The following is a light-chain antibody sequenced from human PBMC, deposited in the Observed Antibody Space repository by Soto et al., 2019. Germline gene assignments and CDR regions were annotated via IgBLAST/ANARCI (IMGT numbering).Light chain of an antibody. CDR1: QSVSTN. CDR3: HQYNNWPIT. J-gene: IGKJ5*01. V-gene: IGKV3-15*01. CDR2: DAS. Sequence: EIVMTQSPATLSVSPGERATLSCRASQSVSTNLAWYQQKPGQAPRLLIYDASTRATGLPARFSGSGSGTEFTLTVSSLQSEDFGVYYCHQYNNWPITFGQGPRLEI.